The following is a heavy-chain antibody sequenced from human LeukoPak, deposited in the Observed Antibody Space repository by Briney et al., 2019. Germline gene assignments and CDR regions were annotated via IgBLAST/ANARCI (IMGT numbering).Heavy chain of an antibody. J-gene: IGHJ4*02. CDR3: ARGKFGRSSGYKVFPYYFDY. Sequence: SVKVSCKASGGIFSNYAFTWVRQAPGQGLEWVGGIIPVFTTADYAQKFQGRVKITADTSTSTAYMELSSLRSEDTAVYYCARGKFGRSSGYKVFPYYFDYWGQGTLVTVSS. CDR1: GGIFSNYA. V-gene: IGHV1-69*06. CDR2: IIPVFTTA. D-gene: IGHD3-9*01.